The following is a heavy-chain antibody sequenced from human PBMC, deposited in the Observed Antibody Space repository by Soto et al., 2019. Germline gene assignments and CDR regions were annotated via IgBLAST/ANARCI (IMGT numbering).Heavy chain of an antibody. V-gene: IGHV4-31*02. CDR2: IYYNGNT. CDR3: TREFTASTPYYFES. Sequence: WTWLRQPPGKGLEWIGYIYYNGNTFYTPSLESRVSISLDMSKNQFSLRLRSVTAADTAVYYCTREFTASTPYYFESWGQGVLVTVSS. J-gene: IGHJ4*02. D-gene: IGHD1-1*01.